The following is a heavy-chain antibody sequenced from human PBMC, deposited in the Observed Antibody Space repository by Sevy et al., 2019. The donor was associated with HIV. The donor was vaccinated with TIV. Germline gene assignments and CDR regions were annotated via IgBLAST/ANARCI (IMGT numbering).Heavy chain of an antibody. D-gene: IGHD3-22*01. CDR2: ISSSSSTI. CDR1: GFTFSSYS. CDR3: AREGAYYYDSSGYY. Sequence: GGSLRLSCAASGFTFSSYSMNWVRQAPGKGLEWVSYISSSSSTIYNADSVKGRFTISRDNAKNSLYLQMNSLRDEDTAVYYCAREGAYYYDSSGYYWGQGTLVTVSS. J-gene: IGHJ4*02. V-gene: IGHV3-48*02.